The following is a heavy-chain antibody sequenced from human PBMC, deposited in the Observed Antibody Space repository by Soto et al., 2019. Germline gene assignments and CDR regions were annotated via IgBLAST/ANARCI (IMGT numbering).Heavy chain of an antibody. CDR3: ARFTGEWSYYFDY. J-gene: IGHJ4*02. D-gene: IGHD3-10*01. V-gene: IGHV4-61*01. Sequence: QVQLQESGPGLVKPPETLSLTCTVSGGSVSSGSYYWSWIRQPPGKGLEWIGYIYYSGSTNYNPSLKSRVTISVDTSKNQFSLKLSSVTAADTAVYYCARFTGEWSYYFDYWGQGTLVTVSS. CDR1: GGSVSSGSYY. CDR2: IYYSGST.